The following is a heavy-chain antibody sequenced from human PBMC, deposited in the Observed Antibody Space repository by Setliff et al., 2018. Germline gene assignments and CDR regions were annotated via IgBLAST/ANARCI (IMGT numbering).Heavy chain of an antibody. V-gene: IGHV4-34*01. CDR2: INHSGST. Sequence: SETLSLTCAVYGGSFSGYYWSWIRQPPGKGLEWIGEINHSGSTNYNPSLKSRVTISVDTSKKQFSLKLSSVTAADTAVYYCARGIVAGTGAPGYWGQGTLVTVSS. D-gene: IGHD6-19*01. CDR1: GGSFSGYY. CDR3: ARGIVAGTGAPGY. J-gene: IGHJ4*02.